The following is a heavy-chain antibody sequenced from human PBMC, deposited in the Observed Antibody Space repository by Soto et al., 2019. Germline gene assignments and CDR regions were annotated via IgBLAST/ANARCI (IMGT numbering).Heavy chain of an antibody. J-gene: IGHJ4*02. V-gene: IGHV3-23*01. CDR1: GFTFSSYA. CDR2: ISGSGGST. CDR3: AKDLDIVVVVAATGYFDY. D-gene: IGHD2-15*01. Sequence: GGSLRLSCAASGFTFSSYAMSWVRQAPGKGLEWVSAISGSGGSTYYADSVKGRSTISRDNPKNTLYLQMNSLRAEDTAVYYCAKDLDIVVVVAATGYFDYWGQGTLVTVSS.